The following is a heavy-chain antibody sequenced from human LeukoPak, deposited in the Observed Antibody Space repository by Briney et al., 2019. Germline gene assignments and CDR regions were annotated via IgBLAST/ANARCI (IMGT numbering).Heavy chain of an antibody. CDR1: GGSLSSHY. CDR3: ARGRGTSAWNAFDI. J-gene: IGHJ3*02. CDR2: IFYTGST. Sequence: SETLSLTCTVSGGSLSSHYWSWIRQPPGKGLEWIGYIFYTGSTSYNPPLKSTAPVTVDTSKNQSSLKLSPVTAADPAVYYCARGRGTSAWNAFDIWGQGTRVTVS. D-gene: IGHD2-2*01. V-gene: IGHV4-59*11.